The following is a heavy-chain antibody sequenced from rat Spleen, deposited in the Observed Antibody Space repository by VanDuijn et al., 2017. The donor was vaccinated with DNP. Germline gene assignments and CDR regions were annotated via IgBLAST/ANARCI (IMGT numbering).Heavy chain of an antibody. CDR1: GFSITSYY. CDR3: ARWNIGTSTLDY. V-gene: IGHV3-1*01. J-gene: IGHJ2*01. Sequence: EVQLQESGPGLLKPSQSLSLTCSVTGFSITSYYWAWIRKLPGNKMEWIGYISYSGTTSYHPSLKSRISITRDTSKNQFFLQLSSVTTEDTATYYCARWNIGTSTLDYWGQGVMVTVSS. D-gene: IGHD1-5*01. CDR2: ISYSGTT.